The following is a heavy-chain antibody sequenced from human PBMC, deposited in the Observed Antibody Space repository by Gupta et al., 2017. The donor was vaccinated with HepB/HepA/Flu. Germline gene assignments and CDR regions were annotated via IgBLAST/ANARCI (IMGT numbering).Heavy chain of an antibody. CDR3: AKALLLGWNYYYYGMDV. V-gene: IGHV3-30*18. CDR2: ISYDGSNK. J-gene: IGHJ6*02. CDR1: GFTFSSYC. Sequence: QVQLVESGGGVAQPGRSLRLSCAASGFTFSSYCMHWVRQAPGEGLEWVAVISYDGSNKYYADSVKGRFTISRDNSKNTLYLQMNSLRAEDTAVYYCAKALLLGWNYYYYGMDVWGQGTTVTVSS. D-gene: IGHD6-19*01.